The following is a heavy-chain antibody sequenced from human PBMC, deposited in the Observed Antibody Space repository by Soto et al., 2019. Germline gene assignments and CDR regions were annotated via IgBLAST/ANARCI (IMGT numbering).Heavy chain of an antibody. CDR2: IKQDGSEK. V-gene: IGHV3-7*01. CDR3: ATLREGGAFDI. Sequence: GGSLRLSCAASGFTFSSYWMSWVRQAPGKGLEWVANIKQDGSEKYYVDSVKGRFTISRGNAKNSLYLQMNSLRAEDTAVYYCATLREGGAFDIWGQGTMVAVSS. CDR1: GFTFSSYW. J-gene: IGHJ3*02. D-gene: IGHD3-10*01.